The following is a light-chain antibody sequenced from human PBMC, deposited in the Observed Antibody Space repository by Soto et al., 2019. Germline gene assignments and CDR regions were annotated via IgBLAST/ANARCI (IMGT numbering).Light chain of an antibody. Sequence: DIQMTQSPSTLSASVGDRVTITCRASQSISSSLAWYQQKPGKAPKLLIYRASSLETGVPSRFSGSGSGTEFNLTISSLQPDDFANYYCQQYNSYWTFGQGTKVEIK. CDR3: QQYNSYWT. CDR1: QSISSS. CDR2: RAS. V-gene: IGKV1-5*03. J-gene: IGKJ1*01.